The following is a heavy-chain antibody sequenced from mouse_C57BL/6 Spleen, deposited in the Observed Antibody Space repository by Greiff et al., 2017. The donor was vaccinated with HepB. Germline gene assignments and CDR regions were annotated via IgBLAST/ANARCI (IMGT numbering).Heavy chain of an antibody. J-gene: IGHJ4*01. D-gene: IGHD2-4*01. CDR3: ALYYDYDFYAMDY. V-gene: IGHV1-64*01. CDR2: IHPNSGST. Sequence: VQLQQPGAELVKPGASVKLSCKASGYTFTSYWMHWVKQRPGQGLEWIGMIHPNSGSTNYNEKFKSKATLTVDKSSSTAYMQLSSLTSEDSAVYYCALYYDYDFYAMDYWGQGTSVTVSS. CDR1: GYTFTSYW.